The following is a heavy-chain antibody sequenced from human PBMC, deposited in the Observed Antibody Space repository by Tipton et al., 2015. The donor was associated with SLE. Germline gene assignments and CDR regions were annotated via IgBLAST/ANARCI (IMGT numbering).Heavy chain of an antibody. CDR3: ARLTRRADFDY. D-gene: IGHD3-9*01. Sequence: TLSLTCEVSGYSISSAYYWGWIRQPPGKGLEWIGNVYHNGDTHYNPSLKSRVTMSVDSSRNQFSLKVNSVTAADTAVYYCARLTRRADFDYWGQGALVTVSS. CDR2: VYHNGDT. V-gene: IGHV4-38-2*01. J-gene: IGHJ4*02. CDR1: GYSISSAYY.